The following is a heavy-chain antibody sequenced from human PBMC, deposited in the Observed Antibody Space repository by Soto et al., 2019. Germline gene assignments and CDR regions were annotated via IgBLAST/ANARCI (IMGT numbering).Heavy chain of an antibody. J-gene: IGHJ1*01. Sequence: PGGSLRLSCAASGFTFDDYAMHWVRQAPGKGLEWVSGISWNSGSIGYADSVKGRFTISRDNAKNSLYLQMNSLRAEDTALYYCAKDIRSSPLTPSFQHWGQGTLVTVSS. CDR3: AKDIRSSPLTPSFQH. D-gene: IGHD6-13*01. CDR1: GFTFDDYA. CDR2: ISWNSGSI. V-gene: IGHV3-9*01.